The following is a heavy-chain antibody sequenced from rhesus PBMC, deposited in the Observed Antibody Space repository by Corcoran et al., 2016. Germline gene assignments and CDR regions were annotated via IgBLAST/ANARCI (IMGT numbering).Heavy chain of an antibody. D-gene: IGHD5-42*01. CDR3: ARDPVGYHYGLDS. Sequence: QLQLQESGPGLVKPSETLSLTCAVSGGSISSNYWSWIRQPPGKGLEWIGRNSGRGWSTADNPSLKSRVTISKDTSKNQFSLKLSSVTATDTAVYYCARDPVGYHYGLDSWGQGVVVTVSS. CDR1: GGSISSNY. V-gene: IGHV4-173*01. CDR2: NSGRGWST. J-gene: IGHJ6*01.